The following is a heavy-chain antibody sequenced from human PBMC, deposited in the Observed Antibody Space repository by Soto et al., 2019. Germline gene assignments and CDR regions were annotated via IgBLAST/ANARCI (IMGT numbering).Heavy chain of an antibody. CDR1: GGSFSGYY. CDR2: INHSGST. CDR3: ASHLGSSTNY. D-gene: IGHD6-6*01. V-gene: IGHV4-34*01. J-gene: IGHJ4*02. Sequence: ETLSLTCAVYGGSFSGYYWSWIRQPPGKGLEWIGEINHSGSTNYNPSLKSRVTISVDTSKNQFSLKLSSVTAADTAVYYCASHLGSSTNYWGQGTLVTVSS.